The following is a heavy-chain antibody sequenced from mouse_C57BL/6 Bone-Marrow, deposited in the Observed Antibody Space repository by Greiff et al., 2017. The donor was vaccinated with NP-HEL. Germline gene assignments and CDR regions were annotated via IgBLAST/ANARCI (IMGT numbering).Heavy chain of an antibody. V-gene: IGHV1-55*01. D-gene: IGHD2-4*01. J-gene: IGHJ1*03. CDR3: ARSYDYDYFYWYFDV. Sequence: VQLQQPGAELVKPGASVKMSCKASGYTFTSYWITWVKQRPGQGLEWIGDIYPGSGSTNYNEKFKSKATLTVDTSSSTAYMQLSSLTSEDSAVYYCARSYDYDYFYWYFDVWGTGTTVTVSS. CDR2: IYPGSGST. CDR1: GYTFTSYW.